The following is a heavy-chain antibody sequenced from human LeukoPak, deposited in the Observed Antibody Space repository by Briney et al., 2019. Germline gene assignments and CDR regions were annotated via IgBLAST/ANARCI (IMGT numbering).Heavy chain of an antibody. CDR2: IYNDGNT. CDR1: GFNVSAKH. V-gene: IGHV3-53*01. D-gene: IGHD5-24*01. J-gene: IGHJ5*02. CDR3: GGVEASPSKWFDP. Sequence: PGGSLRLSCAASGFNVSAKHMTWVRQAPGKGLEWVSVIYNDGNTYYVDSVKGRFTISRDNTKNTLYFQMNRLRGDDTAVYYCGGVEASPSKWFDPWGQGTLVTVSS.